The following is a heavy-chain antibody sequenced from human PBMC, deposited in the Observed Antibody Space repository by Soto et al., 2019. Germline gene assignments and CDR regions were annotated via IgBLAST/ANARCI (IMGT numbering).Heavy chain of an antibody. Sequence: QVQLVQSGAEVKKPGSSVKVSCKASGGTFSSYAISWVRQAPGQGLEWMGGIIPIFGTANYAQKFQGRVTITADESTSTAYMELSSLRSEDTAVYCCARDSVYSSSGYYYYYGMDVWGQGTTVTVSS. CDR3: ARDSVYSSSGYYYYYGMDV. CDR2: IIPIFGTA. V-gene: IGHV1-69*12. J-gene: IGHJ6*02. D-gene: IGHD6-6*01. CDR1: GGTFSSYA.